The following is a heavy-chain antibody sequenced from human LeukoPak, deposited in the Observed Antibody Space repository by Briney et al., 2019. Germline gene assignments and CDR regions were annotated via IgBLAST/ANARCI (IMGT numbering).Heavy chain of an antibody. V-gene: IGHV4-30-2*01. J-gene: IGHJ4*02. CDR2: IYHSGST. D-gene: IGHD3-9*01. CDR1: GGSISSGGYY. Sequence: SETLSLTCTVSGGSISSGGYYWSWIRQPPGKGLEWIGYIYHSGSTYYNPSLKSRVTISVDTYKNQFSLKLSSVTAADTAVYYCARLNYDILTGYRWGYFDYWGQGTLVTVSS. CDR3: ARLNYDILTGYRWGYFDY.